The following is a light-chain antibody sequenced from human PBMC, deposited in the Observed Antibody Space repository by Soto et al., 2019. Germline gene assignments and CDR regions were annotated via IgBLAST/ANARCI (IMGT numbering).Light chain of an antibody. Sequence: ELVLTQSPGTLSLSPVEIDTLSCSASQSVSSTYLAWYQQRPGQAPRLLIYDASRRATGIPARFSGSGSGTDFTLTISSLEPEELAVYDCHQRYDWPITFGQGTRLETK. CDR3: HQRYDWPIT. CDR1: QSVSSTY. V-gene: IGKV3D-20*02. CDR2: DAS. J-gene: IGKJ5*01.